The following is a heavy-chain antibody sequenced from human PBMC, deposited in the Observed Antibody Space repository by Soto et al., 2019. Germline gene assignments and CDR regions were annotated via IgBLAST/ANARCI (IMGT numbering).Heavy chain of an antibody. V-gene: IGHV4-31*03. CDR3: ARGSMTEVCYFDY. D-gene: IGHD6-6*01. CDR1: GGSISSGVYY. Sequence: PLEILSLTCTVSGGSISSGVYYWSWIRQHPGKGLEWIGYIYYSGSTYYNPSLKSRVTISVDTSKNQFSLKLSSVTAADTAVYYCARGSMTEVCYFDYWGQGTLVTVSS. J-gene: IGHJ4*02. CDR2: IYYSGST.